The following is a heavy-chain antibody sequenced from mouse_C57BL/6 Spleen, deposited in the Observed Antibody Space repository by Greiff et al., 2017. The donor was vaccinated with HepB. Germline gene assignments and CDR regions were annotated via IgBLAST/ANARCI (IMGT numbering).Heavy chain of an antibody. V-gene: IGHV5-15*01. CDR1: GFTFSDYG. J-gene: IGHJ1*03. CDR2: ISNLAYSI. Sequence: EVQRVESGGGLVQPGGSLKLSCAASGFTFSDYGMAWVRQAPRKGPEWVAFISNLAYSIYYADTVTGRFTISRENAKNTLYLEMSSLRSEDTAMYYCARHGVITEYFDVWGTGTTVTVSS. D-gene: IGHD1-1*01. CDR3: ARHGVITEYFDV.